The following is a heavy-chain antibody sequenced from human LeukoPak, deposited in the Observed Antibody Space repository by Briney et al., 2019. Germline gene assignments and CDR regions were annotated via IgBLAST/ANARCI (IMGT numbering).Heavy chain of an antibody. J-gene: IGHJ6*03. CDR2: IIPIFGTP. V-gene: IGHV1-69*06. Sequence: GASLKVSCKASGASFSSYAISWVRQAPGQRLEWMGRIIPIFGTPKYAQRFQGRVTITADIVSSTAYMEVNNLTSEDTAVYFCAKQGALRQDYYMDVWGNGTTVTVSS. CDR3: AKQGALRQDYYMDV. CDR1: GASFSSYA.